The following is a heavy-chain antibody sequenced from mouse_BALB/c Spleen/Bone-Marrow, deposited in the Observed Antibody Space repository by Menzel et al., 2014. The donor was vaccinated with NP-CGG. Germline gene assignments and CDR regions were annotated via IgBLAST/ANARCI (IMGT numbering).Heavy chain of an antibody. V-gene: IGHV5-6-5*01. Sequence: EESGGRLVTPGTPLTLTCTASGFSLSNYPMIWVRQAPGEGLEWIGFINNGGSTCFASWAEGRFTISTTSTTVDLRNPSLTTEDTDTYFCARGVPAYSGGSNLWGQGTLVTVS. D-gene: IGHD1-1*02. CDR3: ARGVPAYSGGSNL. CDR1: GFSLSNYP. J-gene: IGHJ3*02. CDR2: INNGGST.